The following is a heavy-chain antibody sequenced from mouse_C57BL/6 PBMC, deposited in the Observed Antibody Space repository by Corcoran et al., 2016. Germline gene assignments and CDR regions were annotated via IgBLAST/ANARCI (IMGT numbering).Heavy chain of an antibody. CDR1: GYTFTDYN. CDR2: INPNNGGT. V-gene: IGHV1-18*01. D-gene: IGHD4-1*01. Sequence: EVQLQQSGPELVKPGASVKIPCKGSGYTFTDYNMDWVKQSHGKSLEWIGEINPNNGGTIYNQKFKGKATLTVDKSSSTAYMELRSLTSEDTAVYYCARRGGTGPYFDYWGQGTTLTVSS. J-gene: IGHJ2*01. CDR3: ARRGGTGPYFDY.